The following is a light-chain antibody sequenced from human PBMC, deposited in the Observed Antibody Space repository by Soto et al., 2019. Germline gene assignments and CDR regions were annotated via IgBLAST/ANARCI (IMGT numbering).Light chain of an antibody. CDR3: QQYGSSPLT. J-gene: IGKJ4*01. CDR1: QRVSSSY. Sequence: ETVLTQSPGTLSLSPGERAALSCRASQRVSSSYLAWYQQKPGQAPRLFIYGASSRATDIPDRFSGSGSGTDFTLTISRLEPEDFAVYYCQQYGSSPLTFGGGTTVEIK. CDR2: GAS. V-gene: IGKV3-20*01.